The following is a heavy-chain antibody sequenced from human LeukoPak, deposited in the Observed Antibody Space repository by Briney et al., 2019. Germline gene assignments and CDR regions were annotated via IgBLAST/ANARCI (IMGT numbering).Heavy chain of an antibody. CDR1: GFTFTSSA. CDR3: AAATTTYNWNDGYGY. V-gene: IGHV1-58*02. Sequence: SVKVSCKASGFTFTSSAMQWVRQARGQRLEWIGWIVVGSGNTNYAQKFQERVTITRDMSTSTAYMELSSLRSEDTAVYYCAAATTTYNWNDGYGYWGQGTLVTVSS. D-gene: IGHD1-20*01. J-gene: IGHJ4*02. CDR2: IVVGSGNT.